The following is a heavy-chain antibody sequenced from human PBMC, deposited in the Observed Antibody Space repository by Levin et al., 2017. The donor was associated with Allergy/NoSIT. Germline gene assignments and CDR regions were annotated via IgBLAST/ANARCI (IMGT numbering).Heavy chain of an antibody. D-gene: IGHD4-17*01. CDR1: GFNFNNAW. V-gene: IGHV3-15*07. CDR2: IKANTDGGTR. CDR3: TTEPDYGDYLNCFDS. J-gene: IGHJ5*01. Sequence: GESLKISCAGSGFNFNNAWMNWVRQAPGKGLEWVGRIKANTDGGTRDYAAPVEGRFTISRDDSKKTLYLQMDSLKSDDTAVYYCTTEPDYGDYLNCFDSWGQGTLVTVSS.